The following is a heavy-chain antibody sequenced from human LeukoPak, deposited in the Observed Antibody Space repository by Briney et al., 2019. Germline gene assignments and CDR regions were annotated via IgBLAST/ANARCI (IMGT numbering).Heavy chain of an antibody. V-gene: IGHV3-33*06. CDR3: AKDLGDGYPTPED. J-gene: IGHJ4*02. CDR1: GFTFSSYG. CDR2: IWYDGSNK. Sequence: PGGSLRLSCAASGFTFSSYGMHWVRQAPGKGLEWVAVIWYDGSNKYYADSVKGRFTISRDNCKNTLYLQMNSLRAEDTAVYYCAKDLGDGYPTPEDWGQGTLVTVSS. D-gene: IGHD5-24*01.